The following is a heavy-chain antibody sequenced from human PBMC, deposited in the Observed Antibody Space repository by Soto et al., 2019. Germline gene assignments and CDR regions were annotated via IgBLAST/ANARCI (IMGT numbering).Heavy chain of an antibody. Sequence: QVQLQQWGAGLLKPSETLSLTCAVSGASLSGYYRSWIRQPPGKGLGWIGETNDSGSTSYNPSLKSRVTISVDTSKNQFSLKLTSMTAADTAVYYCAKHMGFCSGDGCYRGFDCWGQGTLVTVSS. D-gene: IGHD2-15*01. V-gene: IGHV4-34*01. J-gene: IGHJ4*02. CDR1: GASLSGYY. CDR2: TNDSGST. CDR3: AKHMGFCSGDGCYRGFDC.